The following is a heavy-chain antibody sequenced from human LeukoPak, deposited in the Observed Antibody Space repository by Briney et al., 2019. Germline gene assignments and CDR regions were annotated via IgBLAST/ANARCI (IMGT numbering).Heavy chain of an antibody. CDR1: GFTFSSYA. D-gene: IGHD1-26*01. V-gene: IGHV3-30*02. J-gene: IGHJ4*02. CDR2: IRYDGSNK. CDR3: AKDQSGTYYTFDY. Sequence: PGGSLRLSCAASGFTFSSYAMSWVRQAPGKGLEWVAFIRYDGSNKSYADSVKGRFTISRDNSKNTLYLQMNSLRAEDTAVYYCAKDQSGTYYTFDYWGQGTLVTVSS.